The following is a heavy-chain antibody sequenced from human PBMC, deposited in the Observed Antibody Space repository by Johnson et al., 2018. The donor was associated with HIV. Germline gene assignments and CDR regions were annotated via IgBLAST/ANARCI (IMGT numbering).Heavy chain of an antibody. Sequence: QVQLVESGGGVVQPGRSLRLSCAASGFSFSSYAMHWVRQAPGKGLEWVAVVSYDGSERYYGDSVKGRFTISRDNSKNTLYLHMNSLRVEDTAVYYCAKANYYVYAFEIWGPGTMVTVSS. CDR2: VSYDGSER. CDR1: GFSFSSYA. J-gene: IGHJ3*02. V-gene: IGHV3-30*04. CDR3: AKANYYVYAFEI. D-gene: IGHD3-22*01.